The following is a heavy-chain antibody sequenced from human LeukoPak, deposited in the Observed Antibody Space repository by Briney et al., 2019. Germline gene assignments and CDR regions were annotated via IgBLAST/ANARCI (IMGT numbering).Heavy chain of an antibody. CDR2: IYHSGST. CDR1: GYSISSGYY. CDR3: ARDLVGSGWYEDY. Sequence: PSETLSLTCTVSGYSISSGYYWGWIRQPPGKGLEWIGSIYHSGSTYYNPSLKSRVTISVDTSKNQFSLKLSSVTAADTAVYYCARDLVGSGWYEDYWGQGTLVTVSS. V-gene: IGHV4-38-2*02. D-gene: IGHD6-19*01. J-gene: IGHJ4*02.